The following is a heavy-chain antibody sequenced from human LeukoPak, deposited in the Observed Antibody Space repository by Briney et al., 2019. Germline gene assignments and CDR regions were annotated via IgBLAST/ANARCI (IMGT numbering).Heavy chain of an antibody. Sequence: GGSLRLSCAASGFIFSNDAMHWVRQAPGKGLEWVAFIWFDGSNKHYADSVKGRFTISRDNSEDTLYLQMNSLRAEDTAVYYCVRDPSGSGFAFDSWGQGALVTVSS. J-gene: IGHJ4*02. CDR3: VRDPSGSGFAFDS. D-gene: IGHD1-1*01. V-gene: IGHV3-33*01. CDR1: GFIFSNDA. CDR2: IWFDGSNK.